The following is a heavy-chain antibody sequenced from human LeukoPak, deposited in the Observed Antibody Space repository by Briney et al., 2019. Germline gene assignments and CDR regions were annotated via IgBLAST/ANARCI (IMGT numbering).Heavy chain of an antibody. CDR1: GGSISSYY. D-gene: IGHD4-17*01. J-gene: IGHJ4*02. CDR2: INHSGST. CDR3: ARNAALNYGDYAVGVDY. V-gene: IGHV4-34*01. Sequence: PSETLSLTCTVSGGSISSYYWSWIRQPPGKGLEWIGEINHSGSTNYNPSLKSRVTISVDTSKNQFSLKLSSVTAADTAVYYCARNAALNYGDYAVGVDYWGQGTLVTVSS.